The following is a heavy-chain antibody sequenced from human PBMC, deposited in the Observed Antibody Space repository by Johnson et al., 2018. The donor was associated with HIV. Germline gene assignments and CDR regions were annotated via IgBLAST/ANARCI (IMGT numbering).Heavy chain of an antibody. D-gene: IGHD6-13*01. Sequence: VQLVESGGDLVQPGGSLRLSCAASGFTFDDYTMHWVRQAPGKGLEWVSLISWDGGSTYYADSVKGRFTISRDNSKNSLYLQMNSLRTEDTALYYCAKDLIAAAAPTAFDIWGQGTIVTVSS. CDR2: ISWDGGST. J-gene: IGHJ3*02. CDR1: GFTFDDYT. V-gene: IGHV3-43*01. CDR3: AKDLIAAAAPTAFDI.